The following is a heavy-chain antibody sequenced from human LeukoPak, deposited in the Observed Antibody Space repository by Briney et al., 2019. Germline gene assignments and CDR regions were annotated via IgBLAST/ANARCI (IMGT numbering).Heavy chain of an antibody. Sequence: ASVKVSCKVSGYTLTELSMHWVRQAPGKGLEWMGGFDPEDGETIYAQKFQGRVTMTEDTSTDTAYMELSSLRSEDTAVYYCATDSRPPNYYGSGSSCAFDIWGQGSLVTVSS. CDR3: ATDSRPPNYYGSGSSCAFDI. CDR1: GYTLTELS. V-gene: IGHV1-24*01. CDR2: FDPEDGET. D-gene: IGHD3-10*01. J-gene: IGHJ4*02.